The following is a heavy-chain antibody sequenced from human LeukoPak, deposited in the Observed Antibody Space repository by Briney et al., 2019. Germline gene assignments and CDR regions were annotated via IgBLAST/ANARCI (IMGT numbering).Heavy chain of an antibody. CDR2: ISSSGGST. V-gene: IGHV3-23*01. J-gene: IGHJ6*02. CDR1: GFTFSSSA. D-gene: IGHD3-16*01. Sequence: GGSLRLSCAASGFTFSSSAMSWVRQAPGRGLEWVSVISSSGGSTYYADSVKGRFTISRDNSKNTLYLQMNSLRAEDTAVYYCARDGFGTGSNWGQGTTVTVSS. CDR3: ARDGFGTGSN.